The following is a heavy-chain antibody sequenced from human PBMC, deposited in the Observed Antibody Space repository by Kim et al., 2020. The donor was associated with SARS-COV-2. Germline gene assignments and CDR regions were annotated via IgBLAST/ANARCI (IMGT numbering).Heavy chain of an antibody. Sequence: GGSLRLSCATSGFTFSSYAMHWVRQAPGKGLEWVAVISYDGSNKYYVDSMKGRFTISRDNSKNTLYLQMNSLRAEDTAVYYCARESGWPRADAFDIWGQGTMVTVSS. D-gene: IGHD2-15*01. CDR1: GFTFSSYA. CDR3: ARESGWPRADAFDI. J-gene: IGHJ3*02. V-gene: IGHV3-30*04. CDR2: ISYDGSNK.